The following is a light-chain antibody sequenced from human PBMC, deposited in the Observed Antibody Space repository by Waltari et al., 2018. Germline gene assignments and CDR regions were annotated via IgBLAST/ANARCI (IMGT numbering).Light chain of an antibody. J-gene: IGLJ3*02. CDR1: KLGDRY. Sequence: SFELTPPPSVSVSPGQTASITCSGDKLGDRYTSWYQQRSGRSPVLILYQDNKRPSGIPGRFSGSNSGDTATLTISGTQASDEADYYCQAWDSRSWVFGTGTTLTVL. CDR2: QDN. CDR3: QAWDSRSWV. V-gene: IGLV3-1*01.